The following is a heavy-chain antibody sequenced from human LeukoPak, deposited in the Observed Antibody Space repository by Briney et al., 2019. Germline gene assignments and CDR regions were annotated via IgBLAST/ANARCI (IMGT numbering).Heavy chain of an antibody. J-gene: IGHJ6*02. V-gene: IGHV4-31*03. D-gene: IGHD5-12*01. Sequence: PSETLSLTCTVSGGSISSGGYYWSWIRQHPGKGLEWIGYIYYSGSTYYNPSLKSRVTISVYTSKNQFSLKLSSVTAADTAVYYCARSWSSGYADYYYYYGMDVWGQGTTVTVYS. CDR1: GGSISSGGYY. CDR2: IYYSGST. CDR3: ARSWSSGYADYYYYYGMDV.